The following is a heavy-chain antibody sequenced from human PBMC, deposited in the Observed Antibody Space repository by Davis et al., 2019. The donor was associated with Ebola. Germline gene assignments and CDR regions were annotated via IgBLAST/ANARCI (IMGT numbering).Heavy chain of an antibody. Sequence: PSETLSLTCTVSGGSISRYYWSWIRQSPGKGLEWIAYVEYSGRTEYIPSLNSRVTISVDTSRNQFSLKLRSVTASDTAVYYCARGVFGALFDSWGQGTLVTVSS. CDR3: ARGVFGALFDS. CDR1: GGSISRYY. J-gene: IGHJ4*02. D-gene: IGHD3-10*01. CDR2: VEYSGRT. V-gene: IGHV4-59*01.